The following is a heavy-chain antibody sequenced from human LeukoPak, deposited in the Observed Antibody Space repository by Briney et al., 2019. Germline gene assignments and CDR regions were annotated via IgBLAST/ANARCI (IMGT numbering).Heavy chain of an antibody. J-gene: IGHJ4*02. CDR1: GFTFSSYS. V-gene: IGHV3-21*04. CDR3: AKDQVAASDY. D-gene: IGHD6-19*01. Sequence: PGGSLRLSCAASGFTFSSYSMNWVRQAPGKGLEWVSSISSSSSYIYYADSVKGRFTISRDNAKNTLYLQMNSLRAEDTAVYYCAKDQVAASDYWGQGTLVTVSS. CDR2: ISSSSSYI.